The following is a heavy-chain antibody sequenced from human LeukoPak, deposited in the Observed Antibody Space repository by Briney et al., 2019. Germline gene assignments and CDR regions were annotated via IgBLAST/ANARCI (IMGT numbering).Heavy chain of an antibody. D-gene: IGHD1-26*01. CDR2: IYLGDSDT. CDR1: GHSLTNYW. J-gene: IGHJ3*02. Sequence: GESLKISCKGSGHSLTNYWIGWVRQMPGKGLEWMGMIYLGDSDTRYSPSFQGQVTISADKSISTAYLQWSSLKASDTAIYYSARNAIVGATWAAFDIWGQGTKVTVSS. V-gene: IGHV5-51*01. CDR3: ARNAIVGATWAAFDI.